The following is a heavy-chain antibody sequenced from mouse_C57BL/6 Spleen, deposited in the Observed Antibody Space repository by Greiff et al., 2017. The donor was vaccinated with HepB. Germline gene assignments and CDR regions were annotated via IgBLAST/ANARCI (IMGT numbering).Heavy chain of an antibody. V-gene: IGHV1-26*01. Sequence: VQLQQSGPELVKPGASVKISCKASGYTFTDYYMNWVKQSHGKSLEWIGDINPNNGGTSYNQKFKGKATLTVDKSSSTAYMELRSLTSEDSAVYYCARNDYGSSYGAWFAYWGQGTLVTVSA. D-gene: IGHD1-1*01. CDR1: GYTFTDYY. J-gene: IGHJ3*01. CDR2: INPNNGGT. CDR3: ARNDYGSSYGAWFAY.